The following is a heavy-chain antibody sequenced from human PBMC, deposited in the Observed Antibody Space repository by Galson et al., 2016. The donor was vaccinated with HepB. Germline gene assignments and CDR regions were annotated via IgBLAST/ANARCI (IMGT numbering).Heavy chain of an antibody. V-gene: IGHV3-53*01. Sequence: GLEWVSGMFYGGTTYYADSVEGRFTISRDDSMNTFYLQMKSPTAEDTAVYFCAKTSHRECTGTRCVNFRYYYYYMDVWGKGTTVTVSS. CDR2: MFYGGTT. CDR3: AKTSHRECTGTRCVNFRYYYYYMDV. D-gene: IGHD2-2*01. J-gene: IGHJ6*03.